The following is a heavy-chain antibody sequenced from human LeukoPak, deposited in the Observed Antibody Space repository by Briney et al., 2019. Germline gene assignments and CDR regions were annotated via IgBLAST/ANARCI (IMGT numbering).Heavy chain of an antibody. J-gene: IGHJ5*02. CDR1: GYTFINYY. Sequence: ASVKVSCKASGYTFINYYMHWVRQAPGQGLEWMGIINPSAGSTTYAQNFQGRVTMTRDTSTNTVYMELNSLRSDDTAVCYCARQRDSNWFDPWGQGTLVTVSS. CDR2: INPSAGST. V-gene: IGHV1-46*01. D-gene: IGHD4-11*01. CDR3: ARQRDSNWFDP.